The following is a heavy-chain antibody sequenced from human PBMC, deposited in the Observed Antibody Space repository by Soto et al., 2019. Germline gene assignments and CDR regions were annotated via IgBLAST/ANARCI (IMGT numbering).Heavy chain of an antibody. CDR1: GGSISSGGYY. CDR2: IYYSGST. V-gene: IGHV4-31*03. J-gene: IGHJ6*02. D-gene: IGHD3-3*01. Sequence: NPSETLSLTCTVSGGSISSGGYYWSWIRQHPGKGLEWIGYIYYSGSTYYNPSLKSRVTISVDTSKNQFSLKLSSVTAADTAVYYCAGGRGSGYYTAHYGMDVWGQGTTVTVSS. CDR3: AGGRGSGYYTAHYGMDV.